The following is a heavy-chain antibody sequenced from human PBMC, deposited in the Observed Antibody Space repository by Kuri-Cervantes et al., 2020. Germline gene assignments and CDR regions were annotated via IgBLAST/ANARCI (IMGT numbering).Heavy chain of an antibody. CDR2: IYTSGST. V-gene: IGHV4-4*07. CDR1: SGSISSYY. D-gene: IGHD3-10*01. Sequence: SETLSLTCTVSSGSISSYYWSWIRQPAGKGLEWIGRIYTSGSTNYNPSLKSRVTISVDTSKNQFSLKLSSVTAADTAVYYCARAGPPLWFGEFWGGPGGKAGYYYGMDVWSQGTTVTVSS. CDR3: ARAGPPLWFGEFWGGPGGKAGYYYGMDV. J-gene: IGHJ6*02.